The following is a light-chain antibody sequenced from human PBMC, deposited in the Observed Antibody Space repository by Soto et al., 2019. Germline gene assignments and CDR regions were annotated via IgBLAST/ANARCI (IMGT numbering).Light chain of an antibody. CDR3: CSYTGTYTWV. Sequence: QSVLTQPRSVSGSPGQSLTISCTGTSSDVGGYNYVSWYQEHPGKAPKVLIYDVSKRPSGVPDRFSGSKSGNTASLTISGLQAEDEADYYCCSYTGTYTWVLGGGTKLTVL. V-gene: IGLV2-11*01. CDR1: SSDVGGYNY. CDR2: DVS. J-gene: IGLJ3*02.